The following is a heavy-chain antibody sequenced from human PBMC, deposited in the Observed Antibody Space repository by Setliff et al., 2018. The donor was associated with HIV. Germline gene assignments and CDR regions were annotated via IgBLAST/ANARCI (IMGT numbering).Heavy chain of an antibody. CDR2: INTHSGYT. V-gene: IGHV1-18*01. D-gene: IGHD5-12*01. CDR1: GYTFNNYG. J-gene: IGHJ4*02. Sequence: ASVKVPCKASGYTFNNYGISWVRQAPGQGLEWMGWINTHSGYTNYAQNVQGRVTVTMDTSTSTAYMELRSLKSDDTAVYYCARGKTWLRFLDYWGQGTLVTVS. CDR3: ARGKTWLRFLDY.